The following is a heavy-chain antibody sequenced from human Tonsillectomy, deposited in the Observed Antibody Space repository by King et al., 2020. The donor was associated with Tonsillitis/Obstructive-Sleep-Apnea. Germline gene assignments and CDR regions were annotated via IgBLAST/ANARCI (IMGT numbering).Heavy chain of an antibody. Sequence: VQLVESGGGLVQPGGSLRLSCAASGFTFSSYAMSWVRQPPGRGLEWVSTISDSGGSTYYADSVKGRFTISRDNSKDTLYLQMNSLRAEDTAVYYCAIDCWGYRCSSWSDYWGQGALVSVSP. J-gene: IGHJ4*02. D-gene: IGHD6-13*01. CDR3: AIDCWGYRCSSWSDY. V-gene: IGHV3-23*04. CDR1: GFTFSSYA. CDR2: ISDSGGST.